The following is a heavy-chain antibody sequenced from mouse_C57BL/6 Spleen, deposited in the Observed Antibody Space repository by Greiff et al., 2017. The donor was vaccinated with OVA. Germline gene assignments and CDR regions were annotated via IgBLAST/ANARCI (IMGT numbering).Heavy chain of an antibody. Sequence: QVQLQQPGAELVMPGASVKLSCKASGYTFTSYWMHWVKQRPGRGLEWIGEIDPSDRYTNYNQKFKGKSTLTVDKSSSTAYMQLNSLTSEDSAVYDCARTYGSSYGYFDVWGTGTTVTVSS. CDR3: ARTYGSSYGYFDV. CDR1: GYTFTSYW. J-gene: IGHJ1*03. V-gene: IGHV1-69*01. D-gene: IGHD1-1*01. CDR2: IDPSDRYT.